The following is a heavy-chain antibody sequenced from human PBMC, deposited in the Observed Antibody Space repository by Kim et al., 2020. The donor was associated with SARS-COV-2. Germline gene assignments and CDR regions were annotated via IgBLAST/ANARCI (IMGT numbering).Heavy chain of an antibody. CDR3: ARVRQYYYDSSGYYEY. J-gene: IGHJ4*02. CDR2: IIPIFGTA. Sequence: SVKVSCKASGGTFSSYAISWVRQAPGQGLEWMGGIIPIFGTANYAQKFQGRVTITADESTSTAYMELSSLRSEDTAVYYCARVRQYYYDSSGYYEYWGQGTLVTVSS. V-gene: IGHV1-69*13. D-gene: IGHD3-22*01. CDR1: GGTFSSYA.